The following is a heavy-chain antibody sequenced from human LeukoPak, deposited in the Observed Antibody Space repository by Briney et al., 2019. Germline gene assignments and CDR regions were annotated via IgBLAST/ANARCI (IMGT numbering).Heavy chain of an antibody. D-gene: IGHD6-13*01. J-gene: IGHJ5*02. CDR3: ASSGSWYWFDP. CDR1: GGSFSGYY. CDR2: INHSGST. Sequence: SETLSLTCAVYGGSFSGYYWSWIRQPPGKGLEWIGEINHSGSTNYNPSLKSRVTISVDTSKNQFSLKLSSVTAANTAVYYCASSGSWYWFDPWGQGTLVTVSS. V-gene: IGHV4-34*01.